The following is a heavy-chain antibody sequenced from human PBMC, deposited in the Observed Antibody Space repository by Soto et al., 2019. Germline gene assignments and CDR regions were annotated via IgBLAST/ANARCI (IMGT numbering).Heavy chain of an antibody. V-gene: IGHV1-8*01. CDR1: GYTFTTYD. Sequence: QVQLVQSGAEVKKPGASVKVSCKASGYTFTTYDINWVRQATGQRLEWVGWMNPKSGYTGFAQNFQDRLSMTRDTSISTAYMELSSLRSEDTAVYYCVRVFGSIDYWGQGTLVTVSS. CDR3: VRVFGSIDY. CDR2: MNPKSGYT. D-gene: IGHD3-10*02. J-gene: IGHJ4*02.